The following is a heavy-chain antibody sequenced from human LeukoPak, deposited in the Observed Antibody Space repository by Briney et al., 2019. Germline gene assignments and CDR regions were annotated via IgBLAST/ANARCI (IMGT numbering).Heavy chain of an antibody. V-gene: IGHV3-7*01. J-gene: IGHJ4*02. D-gene: IGHD3-10*01. Sequence: GGSLRLSCAASGFTFSSYWMSWARQAPGKGLEWVANIKQDGSEKYYADSVKGRFTISRDNAKNSLYLQMNSLRAEDTAVYYCAISYYGSGSPGGYWGQGTLVTVSS. CDR1: GFTFSSYW. CDR3: AISYYGSGSPGGY. CDR2: IKQDGSEK.